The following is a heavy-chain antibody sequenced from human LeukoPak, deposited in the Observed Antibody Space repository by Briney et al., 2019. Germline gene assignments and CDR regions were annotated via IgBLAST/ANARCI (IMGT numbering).Heavy chain of an antibody. J-gene: IGHJ5*02. CDR2: INHRGIT. Sequence: SETLSLTCAVYGGSFSGYYWSWIRQPPGKGLEWIGEINHRGITNYNPSLKSRVTISVDTSKNQFSPKLSSVTAADTAVYYCARGHWFDPWGQGTLVTVSS. CDR1: GGSFSGYY. V-gene: IGHV4-34*01. CDR3: ARGHWFDP.